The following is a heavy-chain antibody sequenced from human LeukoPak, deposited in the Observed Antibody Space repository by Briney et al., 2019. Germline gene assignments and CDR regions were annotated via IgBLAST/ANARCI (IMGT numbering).Heavy chain of an antibody. CDR2: TYYRSKWYS. Sequence: SQTLSITCDISGDRVSSNTASWNWIRQSPSRGLEWLGRTYYRSKWYSDYAVSVKGRITINPDTAENQFSLQLHSVTPEDTAVYYCARESNKIGFDFDYWGQGTLVTVSS. V-gene: IGHV6-1*01. CDR3: ARESNKIGFDFDY. CDR1: GDRVSSNTAS. D-gene: IGHD2/OR15-2a*01. J-gene: IGHJ4*02.